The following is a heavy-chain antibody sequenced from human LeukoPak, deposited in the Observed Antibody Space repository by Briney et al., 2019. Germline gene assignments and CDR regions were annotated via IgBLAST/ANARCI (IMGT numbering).Heavy chain of an antibody. CDR2: IYYSGST. CDR3: ARAGTYGDSHFHSDY. Sequence: SETLSLTCTVSGGSISSSSYYWGWIRQPPGKGLEWIGTIYYSGSTYYNPSLKSRVTISVDTSKNQFSLKLSSVTAADTAVYYCARAGTYGDSHFHSDYWGQGTLVTVSS. J-gene: IGHJ4*02. CDR1: GGSISSSSYY. V-gene: IGHV4-39*07. D-gene: IGHD4-17*01.